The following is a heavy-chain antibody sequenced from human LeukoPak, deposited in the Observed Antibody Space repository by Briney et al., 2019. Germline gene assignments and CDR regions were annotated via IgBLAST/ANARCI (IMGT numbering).Heavy chain of an antibody. D-gene: IGHD2-2*01. CDR2: IYYSGST. V-gene: IGHV4-39*01. CDR1: GGSISSSSYY. Sequence: PSETLSLTCTVSGGSISSSSYYWGWIRQPPGKGLEWIGSIYYSGSTYYNPSLKSRVTISVDTSKNQFSLKLNSVTAADTAVYYCARGVVVPAAPFDYWGQGTLVTVSS. CDR3: ARGVVVPAAPFDY. J-gene: IGHJ4*02.